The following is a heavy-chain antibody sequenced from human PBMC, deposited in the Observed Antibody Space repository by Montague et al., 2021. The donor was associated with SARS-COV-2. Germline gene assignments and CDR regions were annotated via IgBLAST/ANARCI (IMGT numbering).Heavy chain of an antibody. D-gene: IGHD3-10*01. CDR1: GFTFNTYA. Sequence: SLRLSCATSGFTFNTYAPHWVRQTPGKGLEWVAVISYDGTKTYYAASVKGRFTISRDTSKNTVYLQMNSLRVEDTALYYCARERALRYYYGSGIEFWGQGTLVTVSS. J-gene: IGHJ4*02. CDR3: ARERALRYYYGSGIEF. V-gene: IGHV3-30*04. CDR2: ISYDGTKT.